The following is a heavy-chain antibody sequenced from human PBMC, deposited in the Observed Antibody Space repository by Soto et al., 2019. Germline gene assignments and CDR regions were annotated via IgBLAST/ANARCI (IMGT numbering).Heavy chain of an antibody. CDR3: ARKGVRIYHNYMDV. V-gene: IGHV3-48*01. CDR1: GFTFSSYS. Sequence: GGSLRLSCAASGFTFSSYSMNWVRQAPGKGLEWVSYISTSSRTTYYADSVKGRFTISRDNAKNSLYLEMNSLRAEDTAVYYCARKGVRIYHNYMDVWGKGTSVTVSS. CDR2: ISTSSRTT. J-gene: IGHJ6*03.